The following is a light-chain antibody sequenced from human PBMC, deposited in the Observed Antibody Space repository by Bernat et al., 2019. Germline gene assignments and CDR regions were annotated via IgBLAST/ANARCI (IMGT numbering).Light chain of an antibody. CDR3: QQYDSSRIT. CDR2: GAS. CDR1: QIIRTNY. J-gene: IGKJ5*01. V-gene: IGKV3-20*01. Sequence: EIVLTQSPGTLSLSPGERATLSCRASQIIRTNYLAWYQQTPGQAPRLLIFGASNRATGIPDRFGGSGSGTDFTLTISRLEPEDFAVYFCQQYDSSRITFGQGTRLEIK.